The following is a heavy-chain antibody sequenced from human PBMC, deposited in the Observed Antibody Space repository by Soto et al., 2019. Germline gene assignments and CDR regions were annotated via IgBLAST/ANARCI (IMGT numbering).Heavy chain of an antibody. Sequence: ASVKVSCKASGYTFTSFNINWVRQAPGQGLEWMGWIIPYNGNTNYAQKFQDRVTLTTETSTSTAYMELRSLRSDDTAVYYCAKDRESGSYEPFDYWGQGTLVTVSS. D-gene: IGHD1-26*01. CDR3: AKDRESGSYEPFDY. V-gene: IGHV1-18*04. CDR2: IIPYNGNT. CDR1: GYTFTSFN. J-gene: IGHJ4*02.